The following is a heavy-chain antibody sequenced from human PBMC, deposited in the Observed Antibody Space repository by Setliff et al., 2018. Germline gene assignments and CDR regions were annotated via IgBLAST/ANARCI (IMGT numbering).Heavy chain of an antibody. CDR2: IKQDGSEK. J-gene: IGHJ4*02. V-gene: IGHV3-7*01. CDR3: ARDGGDY. Sequence: ETLSLTCAVSGYSISSGYYWGWIRQPPGKGLEWVANIKQDGSEKYYVDSVKGRFTISRDNAKNSLYLQMSSLRAEDTAVYYCARDGGDYWGQGTLVTVSS. CDR1: GYSISSGYY. D-gene: IGHD2-15*01.